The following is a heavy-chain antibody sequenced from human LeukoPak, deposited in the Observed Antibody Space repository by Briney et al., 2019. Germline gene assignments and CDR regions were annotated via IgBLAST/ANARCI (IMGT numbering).Heavy chain of an antibody. Sequence: GGSLRLSCVGSGFTSSNHALHWVRQFPGKRLEYVSAISNNGRSTHYTDSVKGRFTVSRDNSKEPVYLQLGSLRPEDTALYYCARGLSGAPDYWGRGTLVTVSS. CDR3: ARGLSGAPDY. J-gene: IGHJ1*01. CDR2: ISNNGRST. CDR1: GFTSSNHA. D-gene: IGHD3-10*01. V-gene: IGHV3-64*02.